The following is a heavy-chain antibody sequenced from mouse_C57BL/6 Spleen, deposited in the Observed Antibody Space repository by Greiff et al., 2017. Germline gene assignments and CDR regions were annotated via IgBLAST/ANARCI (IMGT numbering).Heavy chain of an antibody. V-gene: IGHV6-3*01. CDR2: IRLKSDNYAT. Sequence: EVMLVESGGGLVQPGGSMKLSCVASGFTFSNYWMNWVRQSPETGLEWVAQIRLKSDNYATHYAESVKGRFTISRDDSKSSVYLQMNNLRAEDTGIYYCTRTPPWYFDVWGTGTTVTVSS. J-gene: IGHJ1*03. CDR1: GFTFSNYW. CDR3: TRTPPWYFDV.